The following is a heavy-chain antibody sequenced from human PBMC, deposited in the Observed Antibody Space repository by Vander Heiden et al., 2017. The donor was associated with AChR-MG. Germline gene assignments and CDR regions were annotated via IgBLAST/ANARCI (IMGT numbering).Heavy chain of an antibody. CDR3: ARKGGMGIYGHFDL. J-gene: IGHJ3*01. V-gene: IGHV3-23*01. Sequence: VQLLESGRGLVQPGGSVRLSCAASSFRFSNYAIGWVRQAPGKGLEWVSTIGGSHSGTYYADSVKGRFTISRDNSKQTLYLQMNNLRAEDTALYYCARKGGMGIYGHFDLWGQGTKVTVSS. D-gene: IGHD3-10*01. CDR1: SFRFSNYA. CDR2: IGGSHSGT.